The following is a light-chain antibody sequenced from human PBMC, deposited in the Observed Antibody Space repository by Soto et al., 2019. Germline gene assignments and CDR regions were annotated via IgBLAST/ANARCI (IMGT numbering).Light chain of an antibody. CDR1: QSVSSN. CDR3: QQYNNWLRYT. J-gene: IGKJ2*01. V-gene: IGKV3-15*01. Sequence: EIVMTQSPATLSVSPGERATLSCRASQSVSSNLAWYQQKPCQAPRLLIYGASTRATGIPARVSGSGSGQEFTLTISSLQSEDFAVFFCQQYNNWLRYTFGQGTKLEIK. CDR2: GAS.